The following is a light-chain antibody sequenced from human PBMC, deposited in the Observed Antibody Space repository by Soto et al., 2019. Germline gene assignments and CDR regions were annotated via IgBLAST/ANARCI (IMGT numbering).Light chain of an antibody. CDR3: QQRSNWPPYT. CDR1: QSVSSY. V-gene: IGKV3-11*01. Sequence: EIVLTQSPATLSLSPGERATLSCRASQSVSSYLAWYQQKSGQAPRLLIYDASNRATGIPARFSGSGSGTDFTRTISSLEPEDFAVYYCQQRSNWPPYTFGQGTTLEIK. CDR2: DAS. J-gene: IGKJ2*01.